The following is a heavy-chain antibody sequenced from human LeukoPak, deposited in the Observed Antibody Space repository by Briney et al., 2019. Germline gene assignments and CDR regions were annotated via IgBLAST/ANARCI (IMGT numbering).Heavy chain of an antibody. Sequence: SETLSLTCTVSGGSISSYYWSWIRQPAGKGLEWIGRIYTSGSTNYNPSLKSRVTMSVDTSKNQFSLKLSSVTAADTAVYYCARDLYDFWSGFRQLDPWGQGTLVTVSS. CDR1: GGSISSYY. V-gene: IGHV4-4*07. CDR2: IYTSGST. CDR3: ARDLYDFWSGFRQLDP. D-gene: IGHD3-3*01. J-gene: IGHJ5*02.